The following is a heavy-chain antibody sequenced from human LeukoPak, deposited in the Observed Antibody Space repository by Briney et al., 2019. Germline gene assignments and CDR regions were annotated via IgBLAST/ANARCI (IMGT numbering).Heavy chain of an antibody. CDR3: AKGEYSSSFRDGSPKYYFDY. CDR2: ISGSGGST. V-gene: IGHV3-23*01. J-gene: IGHJ4*02. Sequence: GGSLRLSCAASGFTFSSYAMSWVRQALGKGLEWVSAISGSGGSTYYADSVKGRFTISRDNSKNTLYLQMNSLRAEDTAVYYCAKGEYSSSFRDGSPKYYFDYWGQGTLVTVSS. D-gene: IGHD6-6*01. CDR1: GFTFSSYA.